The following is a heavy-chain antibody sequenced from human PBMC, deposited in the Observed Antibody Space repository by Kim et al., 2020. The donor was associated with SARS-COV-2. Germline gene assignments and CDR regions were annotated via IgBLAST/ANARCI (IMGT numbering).Heavy chain of an antibody. CDR3: ARDLTIVVVPAASKPHWFDP. CDR2: INTNTGNP. D-gene: IGHD2-2*01. Sequence: ASVKVSCKASGYTFTSYAMNWVRQAPGQGLEWMGWINTNTGNPTYAQGFTGRFVFSLDTSVSTAYLQISSLKAEDTAVYYCARDLTIVVVPAASKPHWFDPWGQGTLVTVSS. J-gene: IGHJ5*02. CDR1: GYTFTSYA. V-gene: IGHV7-4-1*02.